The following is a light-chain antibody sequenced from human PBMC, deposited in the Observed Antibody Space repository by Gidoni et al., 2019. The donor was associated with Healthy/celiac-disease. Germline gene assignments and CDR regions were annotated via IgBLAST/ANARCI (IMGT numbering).Light chain of an antibody. V-gene: IGLV3-19*01. J-gene: IGLJ2*01. Sequence: SSQLTQDPSVSLALGQTVRITCQGDSLRSYYSSWYQQKPGQAPVLVIYGKNNRPSGIPDRFSGPSSGNTASLTITGAQAEDEADYYCNSRDSSGNHLGVVFGGGTKLTVL. CDR1: SLRSYY. CDR2: GKN. CDR3: NSRDSSGNHLGVV.